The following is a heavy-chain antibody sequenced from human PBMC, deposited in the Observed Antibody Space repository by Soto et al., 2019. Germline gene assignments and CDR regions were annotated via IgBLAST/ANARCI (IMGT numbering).Heavy chain of an antibody. CDR2: INHSGST. V-gene: IGHV4-34*01. CDR1: GGSFSGYY. Sequence: PSETLSLTCAVYGGSFSGYYWSWIRQPPGKGLEWIGEINHSGSTNYNPSLKSRVTISVDTSKNQFSLKLSSVTAADTAVYYCARGHIVLMVYAIFLDYWGQGTLVTVSS. CDR3: ARGHIVLMVYAIFLDY. D-gene: IGHD2-8*01. J-gene: IGHJ4*02.